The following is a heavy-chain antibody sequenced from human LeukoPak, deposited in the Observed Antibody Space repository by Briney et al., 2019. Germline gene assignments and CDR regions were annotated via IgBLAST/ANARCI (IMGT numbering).Heavy chain of an antibody. V-gene: IGHV1-69*05. CDR2: IIPIFGTA. Sequence: ASVKVSXKASGGTFSSYAISWVRQAPGQGLEWMGGIIPIFGTANYAQKFQGRVTITTDESTSTAYMELSSLRSEDTAVYYCARGHSLTFSGYHHWGQGTLVTVSS. D-gene: IGHD3-22*01. J-gene: IGHJ5*02. CDR1: GGTFSSYA. CDR3: ARGHSLTFSGYHH.